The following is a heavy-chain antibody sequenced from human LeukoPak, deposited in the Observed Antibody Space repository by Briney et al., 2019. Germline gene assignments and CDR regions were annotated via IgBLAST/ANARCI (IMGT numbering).Heavy chain of an antibody. CDR3: ARVRAVAAEFDY. Sequence: GASVKVSCKASGYTFTSYAMHWVRQAPGQRLEWMGWINAGNGNIKYSQKFQGRVTITRDTSASTAYMELSSLRSEDTAVYYCARVRAVAAEFDYWGQGTLVTVSS. J-gene: IGHJ4*02. CDR2: INAGNGNI. CDR1: GYTFTSYA. D-gene: IGHD6-19*01. V-gene: IGHV1-3*01.